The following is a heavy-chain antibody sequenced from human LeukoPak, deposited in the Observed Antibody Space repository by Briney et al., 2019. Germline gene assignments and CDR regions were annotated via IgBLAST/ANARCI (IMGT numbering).Heavy chain of an antibody. D-gene: IGHD3-3*01. CDR1: GGSISSGDYY. CDR2: IYYSGGT. V-gene: IGHV4-30-4*08. CDR3: ARAPPTYFWSGYGYYYMDV. J-gene: IGHJ6*03. Sequence: SQTLSLTCTVSGGSISSGDYYWSRIRQPPGKGLEWIGYIYYSGGTNYNPSLKSLVTISVDTSKNQFSLKLSSVTAADTDVYYCARAPPTYFWSGYGYYYMDVWGKGTTVTVSS.